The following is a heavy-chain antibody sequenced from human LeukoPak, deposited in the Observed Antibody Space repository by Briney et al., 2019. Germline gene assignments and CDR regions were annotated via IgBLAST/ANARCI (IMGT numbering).Heavy chain of an antibody. V-gene: IGHV1-24*01. CDR1: GYTLTELS. D-gene: IGHD6-13*01. J-gene: IGHJ4*02. Sequence: ASVKVSCKVSGYTLTELSMHWVRQAPGKGLEWMGGFDPEDGETIYAQKFQGRVTMTEDTSTDTAYMELGSLRSEDTAVYYCATRMYSSSWYEYYFDYWGQGTLVTVSS. CDR2: FDPEDGET. CDR3: ATRMYSSSWYEYYFDY.